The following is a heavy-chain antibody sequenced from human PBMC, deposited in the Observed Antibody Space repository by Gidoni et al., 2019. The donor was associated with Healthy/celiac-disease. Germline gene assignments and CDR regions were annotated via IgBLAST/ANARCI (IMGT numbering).Heavy chain of an antibody. CDR1: VGSISSYY. CDR2: MYYSGST. Sequence: QVQLQESGPGLVKPSETLSLTCTVSVGSISSYYWSWIRQPPGKGLEWNGYMYYSGSTNSTPSHESRVTISVDTSKSQFSLKVSSVTAADTAVYCCASLIAPNWYFDLWGRGTLVTVSS. V-gene: IGHV4-59*01. D-gene: IGHD3-22*01. CDR3: ASLIAPNWYFDL. J-gene: IGHJ2*01.